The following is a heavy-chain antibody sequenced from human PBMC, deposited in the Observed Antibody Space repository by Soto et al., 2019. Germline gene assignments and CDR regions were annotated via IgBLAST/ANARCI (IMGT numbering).Heavy chain of an antibody. CDR1: GGSISSYY. CDR3: ARDTRAWFDP. Sequence: SETLSLTCTVSGGSISSYYWSWIRQPPGKGLEWIGYIYYSGSTNHNPSLKSRVTISVDTSKNQFSLKLSSVTAADTAVYYCARDTRAWFDPWGQGTLVTVSS. CDR2: IYYSGST. J-gene: IGHJ5*02. V-gene: IGHV4-59*01.